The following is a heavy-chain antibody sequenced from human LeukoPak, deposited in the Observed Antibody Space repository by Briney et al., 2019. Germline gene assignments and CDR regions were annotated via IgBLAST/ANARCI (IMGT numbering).Heavy chain of an antibody. CDR3: AKSWRYSRDGVDY. CDR1: GFTFSSYA. V-gene: IGHV3-23*01. J-gene: IGHJ4*02. CDR2: LSSNGGST. Sequence: GGSLRLSCAASGFTFSSYAMSWVRQAPGKGLQWVSALSSNGGSTYYADSVKGRFTISRDNSRNTLYLQMNSLRVEDTVLYYCAKSWRYSRDGVDYWGQGALVTVSS. D-gene: IGHD6-13*01.